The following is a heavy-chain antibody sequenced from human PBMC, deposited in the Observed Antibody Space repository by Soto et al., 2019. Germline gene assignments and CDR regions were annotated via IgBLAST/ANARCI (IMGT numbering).Heavy chain of an antibody. V-gene: IGHV4-39*01. D-gene: IGHD1-26*01. J-gene: IGHJ4*02. CDR1: GGSSSTTNDC. CDR2: INYNGNA. CDR3: ARQDNTGTSQSFDY. Sequence: SLTLSLPCTVSGGSSSTTNDCWTWIRQPPGKEVEWIGSINYNGNAYYNPSLKSRVTLSVDASKYQFSLSLKSVTAADTAVYYCARQDNTGTSQSFDYWGQGSLVTVSS.